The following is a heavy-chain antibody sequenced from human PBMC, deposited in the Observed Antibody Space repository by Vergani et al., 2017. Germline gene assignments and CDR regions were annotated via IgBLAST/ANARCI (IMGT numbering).Heavy chain of an antibody. D-gene: IGHD2-2*01. J-gene: IGHJ3*02. Sequence: QVQLQESGPGLVKPSQTLSLTCTVSGGSISSGSYYWSWIRQPAGKGLEWIGRIYTSGSTNYNPSLKSRVTMSVDTSKNQFSLKLSSVTAADTAVYYCARSYRLPSFAFDIWGQGTMVTVSS. CDR3: ARSYRLPSFAFDI. CDR1: GGSISSGSYY. CDR2: IYTSGST. V-gene: IGHV4-61*02.